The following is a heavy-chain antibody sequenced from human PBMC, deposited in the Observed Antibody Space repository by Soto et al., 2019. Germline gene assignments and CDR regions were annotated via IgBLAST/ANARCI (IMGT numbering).Heavy chain of an antibody. CDR1: GLTFSSYG. CDR2: IWYDGSNK. J-gene: IGHJ4*02. V-gene: IGHV3-33*01. D-gene: IGHD6-13*01. CDR3: ARLPPELGAAAGTATLYYFDY. Sequence: GGSLRLSCAASGLTFSSYGMHWVRQAPGKGLEWVAVIWYDGSNKYYADSVKGRFTISRDNSKNTLYLQMNSLRAEDTAVYYCARLPPELGAAAGTATLYYFDYWGQGTLVTVSS.